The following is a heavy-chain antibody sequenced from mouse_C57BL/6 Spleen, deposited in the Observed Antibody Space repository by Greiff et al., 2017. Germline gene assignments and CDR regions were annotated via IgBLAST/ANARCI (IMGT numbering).Heavy chain of an antibody. D-gene: IGHD1-1*01. CDR3: ARWDTTVGAPYY. J-gene: IGHJ2*01. Sequence: VQLQESGAELVRPGTSVKMSCKASGYTFTNYWLGWAKQRPGHGLEWIGDIYPGGGYTNYNEKFKGKATLPADKSSSTAYMQFSSLTSEDSAIYYCARWDTTVGAPYYWGHGTTLSVSS. CDR1: GYTFTNYW. V-gene: IGHV1-63*01. CDR2: IYPGGGYT.